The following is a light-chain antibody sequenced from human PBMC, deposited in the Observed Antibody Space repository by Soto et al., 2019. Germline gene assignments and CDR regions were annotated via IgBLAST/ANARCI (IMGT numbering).Light chain of an antibody. J-gene: IGKJ1*01. Sequence: IQLTQSPSSLSASVGDRVTIACRASQDIAIYLAWYQQKPGEAPKLLIYAASTLYGGVPSRFSGSGSGTEFTLTISSLQPEDFATYYCQQYRTFGQGTKVDIK. V-gene: IGKV1-9*01. CDR2: AAS. CDR1: QDIAIY. CDR3: QQYRT.